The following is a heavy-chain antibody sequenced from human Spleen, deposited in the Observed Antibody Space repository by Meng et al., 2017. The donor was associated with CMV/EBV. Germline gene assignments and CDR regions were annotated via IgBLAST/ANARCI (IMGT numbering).Heavy chain of an antibody. D-gene: IGHD2-2*01. CDR1: GFTFSSYA. Sequence: GESLKISCAASGFTFSSYAMSWVRQAPGKGLEWVSGINGGGDSTNYAESVKGRFTISRDNSKNTVHLQMKSLRAEDTAVYYCARPPQGGTSHFDYWGQGTLVTVSS. CDR3: ARPPQGGTSHFDY. CDR2: INGGGDST. J-gene: IGHJ4*02. V-gene: IGHV3-23*01.